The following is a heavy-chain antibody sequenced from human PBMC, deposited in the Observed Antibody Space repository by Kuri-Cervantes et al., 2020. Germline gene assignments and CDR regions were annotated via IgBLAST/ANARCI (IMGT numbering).Heavy chain of an antibody. CDR2: ISYDGSNK. CDR3: ARDRWGYHYYYGMDV. J-gene: IGHJ6*02. D-gene: IGHD3-16*01. CDR1: GFTFSSYA. Sequence: GESLKIPVAACGFTFSSYAMHWVRQAPGKGLEWVAVISYDGSNKYYADSVKGRFTISRDNSKNTLYLQMNSLRAEDTAVYYCARDRWGYHYYYGMDVWGQGTTVTVSS. V-gene: IGHV3-30-3*01.